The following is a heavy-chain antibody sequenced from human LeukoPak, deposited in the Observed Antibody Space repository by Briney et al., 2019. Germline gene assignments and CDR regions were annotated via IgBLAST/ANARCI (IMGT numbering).Heavy chain of an antibody. CDR3: ARARRYRSSWYHDY. D-gene: IGHD6-13*01. V-gene: IGHV3-48*02. Sequence: GGSLRLSCAASGFSFSTYTMNWVRQAPGKGLDWVSYISSSSSTIYYADSVKGRFTISRDNANNSLYLQMNSLRDEDTAVYYCARARRYRSSWYHDYWGQGSRVTVSS. CDR2: ISSSSSTI. J-gene: IGHJ4*02. CDR1: GFSFSTYT.